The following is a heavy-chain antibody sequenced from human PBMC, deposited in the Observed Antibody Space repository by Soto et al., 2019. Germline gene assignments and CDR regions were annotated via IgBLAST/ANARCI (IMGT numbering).Heavy chain of an antibody. V-gene: IGHV6-1*01. CDR1: GDSMSSNSGA. Sequence: SQTLPRTCDISGDSMSSNSGAWNWIRQSPSRGFEWLGRTYYRSRWYHDYAVSVKSRIIINPDTSKNQVSLQLNSVTPDDTAVYYCASYRYDYWGQGTVVTVSS. CDR2: TYYRSRWYH. CDR3: ASYRYDY. D-gene: IGHD4-4*01. J-gene: IGHJ4*02.